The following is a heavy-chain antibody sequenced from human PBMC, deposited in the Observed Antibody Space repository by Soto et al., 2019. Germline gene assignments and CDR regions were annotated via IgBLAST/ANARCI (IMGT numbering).Heavy chain of an antibody. CDR1: GYTFTSYG. CDR2: ISAYNGNT. D-gene: IGHD3-16*01. J-gene: IGHJ4*02. Sequence: QVQLVQSGAEVKKPGASVKVSCKASGYTFTSYGISWVRQAPGQGLEWMGWISAYNGNTNYAQKLQGRVTMTTDTSRGKSYMEGRSWGYEDMAVYYFASDGVGYYSFGGSYGYISFDYWGQGPLVTASS. V-gene: IGHV1-18*03. CDR3: ASDGVGYYSFGGSYGYISFDY.